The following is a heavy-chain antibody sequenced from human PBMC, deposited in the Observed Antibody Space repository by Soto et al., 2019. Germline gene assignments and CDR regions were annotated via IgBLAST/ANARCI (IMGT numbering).Heavy chain of an antibody. V-gene: IGHV4-34*01. Sequence: SETLSLICAVHGGSLRGYYWTWIRQPAGKGLEWIGEINHSGRSNYNPPITSRVTISVDTAKNLFCLQLSSVTAADTAVYYCARRYRGYNFDYSRLGTLVTVS. CDR1: GGSLRGYY. CDR2: INHSGRS. J-gene: IGHJ4*02. D-gene: IGHD5-12*01. CDR3: ARRYRGYNFDY.